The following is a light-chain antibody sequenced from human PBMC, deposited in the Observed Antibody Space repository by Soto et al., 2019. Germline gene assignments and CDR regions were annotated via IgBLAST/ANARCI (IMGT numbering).Light chain of an antibody. CDR3: CSYAGSNNFV. CDR2: EGS. CDR1: SSDVGSYNL. J-gene: IGLJ1*01. V-gene: IGLV2-23*01. Sequence: QSALTQPASVSGSPGQSITISCTGTSSDVGSYNLVSWYQQHPGKAPKLMIYEGSKRPSGVSNRFSGSKSGNTASLTISGLQAEDEADYYCCSYAGSNNFVFGSRTKVTVL.